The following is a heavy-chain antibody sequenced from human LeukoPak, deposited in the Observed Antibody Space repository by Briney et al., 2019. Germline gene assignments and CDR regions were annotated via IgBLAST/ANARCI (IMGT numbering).Heavy chain of an antibody. Sequence: GGSLRLSCAASGFTVSSNYMSWVRQAPGKWLEWVSVIYSGGSTYYADSVKGRFTISRDNYKNTLYLQMNSLRAEDTAVYYCARASYYARDYFDYWGQGTLVTVSS. J-gene: IGHJ4*02. CDR1: GFTVSSNY. CDR2: IYSGGST. CDR3: ARASYYARDYFDY. V-gene: IGHV3-53*01. D-gene: IGHD3-22*01.